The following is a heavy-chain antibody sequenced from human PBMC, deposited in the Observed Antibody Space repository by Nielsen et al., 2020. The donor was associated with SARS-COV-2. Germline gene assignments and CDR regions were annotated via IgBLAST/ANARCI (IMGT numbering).Heavy chain of an antibody. CDR1: GYTFTSYD. V-gene: IGHV1-8*01. Sequence: ALVKVSCKASGYTFTSYDINWVRQATGQGLEWMGWMNPNSGNTGYAQKFQGRVTMTRNTSISTAYMELSSLRSEDTAVYYCARDYGGNSVGYYYYYGMDVWGQGTTVTVSS. CDR3: ARDYGGNSVGYYYYYGMDV. J-gene: IGHJ6*02. CDR2: MNPNSGNT. D-gene: IGHD4-23*01.